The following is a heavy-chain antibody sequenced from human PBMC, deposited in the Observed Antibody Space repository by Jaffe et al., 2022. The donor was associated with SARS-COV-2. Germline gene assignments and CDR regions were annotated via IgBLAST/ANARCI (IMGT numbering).Heavy chain of an antibody. V-gene: IGHV4-39*01. Sequence: QLQLQESGPGLVKPSETLSLTCTVSGGSISSSSYYWGWIRQPPGKGLEWIGSIYYSGSTYYNPSLKSRVTISVDTSKNQFSLKLSSVTAADTAVYYCARTYSSGWSPNNWFDPWGQGTLVTVSS. D-gene: IGHD6-19*01. CDR3: ARTYSSGWSPNNWFDP. CDR1: GGSISSSSYY. J-gene: IGHJ5*02. CDR2: IYYSGST.